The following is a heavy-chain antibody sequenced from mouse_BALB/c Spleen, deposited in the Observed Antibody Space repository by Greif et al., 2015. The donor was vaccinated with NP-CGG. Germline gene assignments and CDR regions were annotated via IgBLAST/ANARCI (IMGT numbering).Heavy chain of an antibody. CDR1: GFSLTSYG. D-gene: IGHD2-1*01. CDR2: IWAGGST. V-gene: IGHV2-9*02. CDR3: AREDGNYVGAMDY. J-gene: IGHJ4*01. Sequence: VNLVESRPGLVAPSQSLSITCTVSGFSLTSYGVHWVRQPPGKGLEWLGVIWAGGSTSYNSALMSRLSISKDNSKSQVFLKRNSLQTDDTAMYYCAREDGNYVGAMDYWGQGTSVTVSS.